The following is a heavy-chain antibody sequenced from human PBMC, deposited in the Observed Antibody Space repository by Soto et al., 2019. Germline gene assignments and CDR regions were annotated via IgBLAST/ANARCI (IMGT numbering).Heavy chain of an antibody. J-gene: IGHJ6*03. Sequence: GGSLRLSCAASGFTFSSYSMNWVRQAPGKGLEWVSYISSSSSTIYYADSVKGRFTISRDNAKNSLYLQMNSLRAEDTAVYYCARVGDFPPNYYMDVWGKGTTVTVSS. CDR1: GFTFSSYS. D-gene: IGHD3-3*01. CDR3: ARVGDFPPNYYMDV. V-gene: IGHV3-48*01. CDR2: ISSSSSTI.